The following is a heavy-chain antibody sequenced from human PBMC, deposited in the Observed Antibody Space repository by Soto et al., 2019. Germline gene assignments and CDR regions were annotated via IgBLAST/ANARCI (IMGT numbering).Heavy chain of an antibody. Sequence: PGGSLRLSCAASGFTFSSYWLSWVRQAPWKGLEWVANIKQDGSEKYYVDSVKGRFTISIDKPKNSLYLQMNSLRAEDTAVYYFARDIPGDFWRGYYNWFVPWAQGTLVPVSS. V-gene: IGHV3-7*03. D-gene: IGHD3-3*01. CDR1: GFTFSSYW. J-gene: IGHJ5*02. CDR2: IKQDGSEK. CDR3: ARDIPGDFWRGYYNWFVP.